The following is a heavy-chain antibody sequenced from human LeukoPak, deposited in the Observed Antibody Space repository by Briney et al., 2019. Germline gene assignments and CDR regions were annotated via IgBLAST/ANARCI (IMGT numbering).Heavy chain of an antibody. CDR1: RFTFSSYG. CDR2: ISNDGSKE. J-gene: IGHJ4*02. Sequence: GRSLRLSCAASRFTFSSYGMHWVRQAPGKGLEWVAIISNDGSKEYYADSVKGRFTISRDNSKNTLHLQMNSLRAEDTAVYYCAKDRPTEGDYHWAFDYGGQGTLVTVSS. D-gene: IGHD4-17*01. CDR3: AKDRPTEGDYHWAFDY. V-gene: IGHV3-30*18.